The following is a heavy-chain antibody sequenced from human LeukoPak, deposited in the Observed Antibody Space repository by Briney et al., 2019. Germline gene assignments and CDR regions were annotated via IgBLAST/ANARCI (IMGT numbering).Heavy chain of an antibody. J-gene: IGHJ4*02. CDR1: GGSFSGYY. V-gene: IGHV4-34*01. D-gene: IGHD2-2*01. CDR2: INHSGST. Sequence: PSETLSLTCAVYGGSFSGYYWSWIRQPPGKGLEWIGEINHSGSTNYNPSLKSRVTISVDTSKNQFSLKLSSVTAADTAVYYCARGRGDIVVVPAATPFDYWGQGILVTVSS. CDR3: ARGRGDIVVVPAATPFDY.